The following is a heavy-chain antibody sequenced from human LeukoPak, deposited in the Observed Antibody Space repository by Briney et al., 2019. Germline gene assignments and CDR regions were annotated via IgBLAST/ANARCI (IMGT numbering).Heavy chain of an antibody. V-gene: IGHV4-4*07. CDR2: IYSGGNT. J-gene: IGHJ5*02. Sequence: SETLSLTCTVSGGSISSYYWSWIRQPAGKGLEWMGRIYSGGNTNYNPSLKSRVTMSVDTSKKQFSLKLTSVTAADTAVYYCARGVGATWGNWFDPWGQGTLVTVSS. CDR1: GGSISSYY. CDR3: ARGVGATWGNWFDP. D-gene: IGHD1-26*01.